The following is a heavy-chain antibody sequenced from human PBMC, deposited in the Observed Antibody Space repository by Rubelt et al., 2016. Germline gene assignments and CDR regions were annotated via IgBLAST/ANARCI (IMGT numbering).Heavy chain of an antibody. CDR2: IYYSGST. J-gene: IGHJ4*02. Sequence: QLQLQESGPGLVKPSETLSLTCTVSGGSISSSSYYWGWIRQPPGKGLEWIGSIYYSGSTYYNPSLKSRVTISVETSKNQFSLKLSSVTAADTAVYYCARDRKRIAVAGNWGQGTLVTVSS. CDR1: GGSISSSSYY. CDR3: ARDRKRIAVAGN. D-gene: IGHD6-19*01. V-gene: IGHV4-39*07.